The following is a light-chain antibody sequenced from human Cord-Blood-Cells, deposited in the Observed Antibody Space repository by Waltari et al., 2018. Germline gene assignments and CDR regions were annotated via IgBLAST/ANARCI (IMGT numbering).Light chain of an antibody. J-gene: IGLJ1*01. V-gene: IGLV2-14*03. CDR3: SSYTSSSTYV. CDR2: DVS. CDR1: SSDVGGSNY. Sequence: QSALTQPASVSGSPGQSITISCTGPSSDVGGSNYVPWYQQHPGKAPKLMIYDVSNRPSGVSNRFSGSKSGNTASLTISGLQAEDEADYYCSSYTSSSTYVFGTGTKVTVL.